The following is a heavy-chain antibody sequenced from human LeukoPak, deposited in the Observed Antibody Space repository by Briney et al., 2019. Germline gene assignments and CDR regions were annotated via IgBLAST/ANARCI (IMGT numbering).Heavy chain of an antibody. D-gene: IGHD5-12*01. V-gene: IGHV4-39*01. CDR1: GGSISSSSYF. J-gene: IGHJ4*02. CDR3: ARHPKSGYTGYESDY. CDR2: INHSGST. Sequence: SETLSLTCTVSGGSISSSSYFWGWIRQPPGKGLEWIGEINHSGSTNYNPSLKSRVTISVDTSKNQFSLKLSSVTAADTAVYYCARHPKSGYTGYESDYWGQGTLVTVSS.